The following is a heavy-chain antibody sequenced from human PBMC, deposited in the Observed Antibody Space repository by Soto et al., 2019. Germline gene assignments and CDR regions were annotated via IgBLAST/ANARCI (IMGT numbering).Heavy chain of an antibody. J-gene: IGHJ6*02. D-gene: IGHD3-22*01. CDR2: ISSSGGFI. CDR3: ARETMTRSTGTYYYYGMDV. CDR1: GFTFSAYT. Sequence: EVQLVESGGGLVKPGGSLRVSCEASGFTFSAYTMTWVRQAPGMGLEWVSSISSSGGFIYYTDSVKGRFTISRDDAKNSLYLQMSSLTAEDTAVYYCARETMTRSTGTYYYYGMDVWGQGTTVTVSS. V-gene: IGHV3-21*01.